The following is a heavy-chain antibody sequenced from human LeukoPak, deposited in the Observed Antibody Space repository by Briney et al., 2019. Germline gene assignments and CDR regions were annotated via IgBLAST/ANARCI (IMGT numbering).Heavy chain of an antibody. D-gene: IGHD3-10*01. V-gene: IGHV4-59*12. Sequence: SETLSLTCSVSGGSISSYYWSWIRQPPGKGLEWIGYIYYSGSTNYNPSLMSRVTMSVDTSKNQFSLKLSSVTAADTAVYYCARGGWWYGSGSRGEYFQHWGQGTLVTVSS. J-gene: IGHJ1*01. CDR2: IYYSGST. CDR3: ARGGWWYGSGSRGEYFQH. CDR1: GGSISSYY.